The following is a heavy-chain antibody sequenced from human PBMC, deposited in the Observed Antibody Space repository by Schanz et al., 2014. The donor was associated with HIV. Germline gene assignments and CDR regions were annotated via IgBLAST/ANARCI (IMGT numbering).Heavy chain of an antibody. J-gene: IGHJ6*02. D-gene: IGHD3-9*01. Sequence: QVQLVESGGGVVQPGRSLRLSCAASGFTFSSYGIHWVRQAPGKGLEWVAVISNDGSNEYYADSVKGRFTISRDISKNTLFLQLISLRAEDEAVYYCARIDGPPTFYYYYYGSDVWGQGTAVIVSS. CDR3: ARIDGPPTFYYYYYGSDV. V-gene: IGHV3-33*05. CDR1: GFTFSSYG. CDR2: ISNDGSNE.